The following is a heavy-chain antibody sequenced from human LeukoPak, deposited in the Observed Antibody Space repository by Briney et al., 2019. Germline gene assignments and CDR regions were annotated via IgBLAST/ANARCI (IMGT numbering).Heavy chain of an antibody. J-gene: IGHJ4*02. Sequence: GGSLRLSCAASGFTFSSFAMSWVRQAPGQGLEWVSIIYTTGGTYYADSVQGRFTISRDNSKNTLYLRMNSLRAEDSAVYYCARSGSRAYFDDWGQGTLVTVSS. CDR3: ARSGSRAYFDD. D-gene: IGHD2-15*01. CDR2: IYTTGGT. CDR1: GFTFSSFA. V-gene: IGHV3-66*01.